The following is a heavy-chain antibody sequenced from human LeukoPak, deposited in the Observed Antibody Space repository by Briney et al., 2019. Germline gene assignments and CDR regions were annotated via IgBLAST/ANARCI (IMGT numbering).Heavy chain of an antibody. CDR3: ARGLDEYYFDY. V-gene: IGHV3-53*01. D-gene: IGHD5-12*01. CDR1: GFTMSFNY. CDR2: IYRGDTT. Sequence: PGGSLRLSCAASGFTMSFNYMTWVRQAPGKGLEWVSVIYRGDTTYYADSVKGRFTISRDNSKNTVYLQMNSLRAEDTAVYYCARGLDEYYFDYWGQGTLVTVSS. J-gene: IGHJ4*02.